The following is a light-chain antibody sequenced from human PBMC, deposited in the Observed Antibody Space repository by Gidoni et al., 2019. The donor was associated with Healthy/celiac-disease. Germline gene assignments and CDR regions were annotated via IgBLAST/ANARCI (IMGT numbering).Light chain of an antibody. Sequence: QSVLTQPPSVSGAPGQRVTISCTGSSSNIGAGYDVPWYQQLPGTAPKLLIYGNSNRPSGVPDRFSGSKSGTSASLAITGRQAEDEADYYCQSYDSSLSGPVFGGGTKLTVL. J-gene: IGLJ2*01. CDR1: SSNIGAGYD. CDR3: QSYDSSLSGPV. CDR2: GNS. V-gene: IGLV1-40*01.